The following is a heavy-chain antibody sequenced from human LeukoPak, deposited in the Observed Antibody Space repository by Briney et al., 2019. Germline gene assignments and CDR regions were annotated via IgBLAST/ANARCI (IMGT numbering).Heavy chain of an antibody. Sequence: SETLSLTCTVSGGSISTFSWNWIRQPPGQGLEWIGYVNSNGGTYNNPSLKSRVTVSLDMSKNQFSLKLSSATAAGTAVYYCARDAGGTWFDPWGQGILVTVSS. CDR3: ARDAGGTWFDP. CDR2: VNSNGGT. J-gene: IGHJ5*02. CDR1: GGSISTFS. V-gene: IGHV4-59*01.